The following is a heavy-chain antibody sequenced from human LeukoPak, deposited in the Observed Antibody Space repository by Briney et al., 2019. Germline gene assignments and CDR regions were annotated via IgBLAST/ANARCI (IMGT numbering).Heavy chain of an antibody. CDR1: GYTFTSYG. D-gene: IGHD3-16*01. V-gene: IGHV1-18*01. Sequence: ASVKVSCKASGYTFTSYGICWVRQAPGQGLEWMGWIGAYNGNTNYAQKLQGRVTMTTDTSTSTAYMELRSLRSDDTAVYYCARVGLVSYYYYYMDVWGKGTTVTVSS. CDR2: IGAYNGNT. J-gene: IGHJ6*03. CDR3: ARVGLVSYYYYYMDV.